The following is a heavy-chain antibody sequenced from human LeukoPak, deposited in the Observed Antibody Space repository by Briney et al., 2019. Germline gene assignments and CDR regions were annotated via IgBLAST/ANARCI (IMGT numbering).Heavy chain of an antibody. V-gene: IGHV3-30-3*01. CDR1: GFTFSSYA. CDR3: ARDGPSPYPLLLYYYGMDV. J-gene: IGHJ6*02. D-gene: IGHD2-15*01. CDR2: ISYDGSNK. Sequence: PGGSLRLSCAASGFTFSSYAMHWVRQAPGKGLEWVAVISYDGSNKYYADSVKGRFTISRDNAKNSLYLQMNSLRAEDTAVYYCARDGPSPYPLLLYYYGMDVWGQGTTVTVSS.